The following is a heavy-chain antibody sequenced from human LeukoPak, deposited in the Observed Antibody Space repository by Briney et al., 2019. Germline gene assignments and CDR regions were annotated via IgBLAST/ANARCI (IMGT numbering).Heavy chain of an antibody. CDR1: GFTFSSYG. CDR3: AKDQKYSSSSGFDY. CDR2: ISWNSGSI. V-gene: IGHV3-9*01. D-gene: IGHD6-6*01. Sequence: GGSLRLSCAASGFTFSSYGMHWVRQAPGKGLEWVSGISWNSGSIGYADSVKGRFTISRDNAKNSLYLQMNSLRAEDTALYYCAKDQKYSSSSGFDYWGQGTLVTVSS. J-gene: IGHJ4*02.